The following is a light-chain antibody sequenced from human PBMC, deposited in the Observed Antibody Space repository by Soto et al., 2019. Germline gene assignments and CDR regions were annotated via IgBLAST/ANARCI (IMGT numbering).Light chain of an antibody. Sequence: ESVLTQSPGTLTLSPGERVTLSCRSRQSVSSPYLAWCQQKPGQAPRLLIYGASNRATGTPDRFSGSGSGTDFTLTISRLEPEDFAVYYCHQYGSSPLHPFGQGTKLEIK. CDR2: GAS. J-gene: IGKJ2*01. V-gene: IGKV3-20*01. CDR3: HQYGSSPLHP. CDR1: QSVSSPY.